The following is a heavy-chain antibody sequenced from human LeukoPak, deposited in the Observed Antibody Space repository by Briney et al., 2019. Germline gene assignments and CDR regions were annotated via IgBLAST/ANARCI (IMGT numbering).Heavy chain of an antibody. J-gene: IGHJ4*02. CDR3: ARGDSVAYNFEF. D-gene: IGHD5/OR15-5a*01. V-gene: IGHV4-31*03. Sequence: PSERQSLIYTVSGASISSAGYYWSWIRQLPGKGLEWIGYIYFSGTTYYNPSLESRLIISVDTSKNQFSLRLSSVTAADTAVYYCARGDSVAYNFEFWGQGTLVTVSS. CDR1: GASISSAGYY. CDR2: IYFSGTT.